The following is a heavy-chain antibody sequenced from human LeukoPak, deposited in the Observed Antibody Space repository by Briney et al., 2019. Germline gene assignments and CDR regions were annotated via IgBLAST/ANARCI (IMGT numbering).Heavy chain of an antibody. CDR2: INTNTGNP. J-gene: IGHJ6*03. CDR3: ARGRRIAVTDTARGDYYYYMDV. CDR1: GYTFTSYA. D-gene: IGHD6-19*01. Sequence: ASVKVSCKASGYTFTSYAMNWVRQAPGQGLEWMGWINTNTGNPTYAQDFTGRFVFSLDTSVSTAYLQISGLKAEDTAVYYCARGRRIAVTDTARGDYYYYMDVWGKGTTVTISS. V-gene: IGHV7-4-1*02.